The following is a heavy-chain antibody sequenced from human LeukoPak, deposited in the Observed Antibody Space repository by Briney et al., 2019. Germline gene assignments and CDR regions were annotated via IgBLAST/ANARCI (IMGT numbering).Heavy chain of an antibody. CDR1: GFTFSSYA. Sequence: PGGSLRLSCAASGFTFSSYAMRWVRQAPGKGLEWVSAISGSGGSTYYADSVKGRFTISRDNSKNTLYLQMNSLRAEDTAVYYCAKSPITMIVVVPYFDYWGQGTLVTVSS. V-gene: IGHV3-23*01. J-gene: IGHJ4*02. CDR2: ISGSGGST. CDR3: AKSPITMIVVVPYFDY. D-gene: IGHD3-22*01.